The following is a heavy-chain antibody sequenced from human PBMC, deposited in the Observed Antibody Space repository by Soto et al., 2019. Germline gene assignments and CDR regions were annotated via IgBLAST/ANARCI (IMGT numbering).Heavy chain of an antibody. Sequence: QVQLVESGGGLVKPGGSLRLSCVVTGFNFSDQYMAWIRQAPGKGLEWLSYMSLKSGFTNYADSVKGRFSMSRDNAKNSLYLQMNSLRGDDTAVYYCARVTVAIPWVTWCDPWGQGTLVTVSS. V-gene: IGHV3-11*06. CDR1: GFNFSDQY. J-gene: IGHJ5*02. CDR3: ARVTVAIPWVTWCDP. CDR2: MSLKSGFT. D-gene: IGHD2-2*02.